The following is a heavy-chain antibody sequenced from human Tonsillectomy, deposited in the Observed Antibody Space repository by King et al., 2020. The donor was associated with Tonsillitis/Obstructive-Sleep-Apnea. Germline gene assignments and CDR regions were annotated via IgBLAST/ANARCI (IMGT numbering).Heavy chain of an antibody. Sequence: VQLVESGGGLVQPGGSLRLSCAASGFTFRSYAMSWVRQAPGKGLEWVSAISGSGSSTYYADSVKGRFTISRDNSKNTLNLQMNSLRAEDTAVYYCAKDHQGCSTSCYWSIDYWGQGTLVTVSS. CDR3: AKDHQGCSTSCYWSIDY. V-gene: IGHV3-23*04. J-gene: IGHJ4*02. D-gene: IGHD2-2*01. CDR2: ISGSGSST. CDR1: GFTFRSYA.